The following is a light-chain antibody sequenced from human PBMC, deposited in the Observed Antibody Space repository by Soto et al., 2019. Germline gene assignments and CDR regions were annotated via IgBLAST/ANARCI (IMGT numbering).Light chain of an antibody. CDR3: SSYTSSSTPG. V-gene: IGLV2-14*01. CDR1: SSDVGGYNY. Sequence: QSVLPQPSSVSGSPGQSITISCPGTSSDVGGYNYVSWYQQHPGKAPKLMIYDVSNRPSGVSNRFSGSKPGNTASLTISGLQAEDEADYYCSSYTSSSTPGFGTGTKVTVL. CDR2: DVS. J-gene: IGLJ1*01.